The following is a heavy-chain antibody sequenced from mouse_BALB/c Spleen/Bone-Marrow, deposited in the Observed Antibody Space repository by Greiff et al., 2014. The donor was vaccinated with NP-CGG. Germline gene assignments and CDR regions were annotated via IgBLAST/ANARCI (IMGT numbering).Heavy chain of an antibody. CDR1: GISITTGNYR. D-gene: IGHD1-1*01. CDR3: ARYLGAYFDY. J-gene: IGHJ2*01. V-gene: IGHV3-5*02. Sequence: EVKLMESGPGLVKPSQTVSLTCTVTGISITTGNYRWSWIRQFPGNKLEWIGYIYYSGTITYNPSLTSRTTITRDTSKNQFFLEMNSLTAEDTDTYYCARYLGAYFDYWGQGTTLTVSS. CDR2: IYYSGTI.